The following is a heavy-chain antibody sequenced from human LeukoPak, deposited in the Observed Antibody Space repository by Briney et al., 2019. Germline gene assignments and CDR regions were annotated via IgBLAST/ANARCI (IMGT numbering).Heavy chain of an antibody. CDR1: GGSISNTNW. Sequence: PSETLSLTCGVSGGSISNTNWWPWFRQPPRKGLEWIGEVNLQGSTNYNPSLKSRVAISVDKSENHISLKLTSVTAADTAVYYCAREGGPYRPLDYSGQGTLVTVAS. CDR2: VNLQGST. CDR3: AREGGPYRPLDY. J-gene: IGHJ4*02. V-gene: IGHV4-4*02.